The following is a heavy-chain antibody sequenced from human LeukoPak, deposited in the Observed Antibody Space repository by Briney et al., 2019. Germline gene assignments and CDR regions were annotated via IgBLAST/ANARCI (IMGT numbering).Heavy chain of an antibody. Sequence: SETLSLTCAVYGGSFSDYYWSWIRQPPGKGLEWIGEINHSGSTNYSPSLKSRVTISVDTSKNQFSLRLSSVTAADTAVYFCARAPDDLLHGRAFDIWGQGILVTVSS. CDR3: ARAPDDLLHGRAFDI. CDR1: GGSFSDYY. J-gene: IGHJ3*02. V-gene: IGHV4-34*01. D-gene: IGHD1-1*01. CDR2: INHSGST.